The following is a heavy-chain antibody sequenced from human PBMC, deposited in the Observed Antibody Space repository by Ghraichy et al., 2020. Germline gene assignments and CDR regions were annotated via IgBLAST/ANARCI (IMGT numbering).Heavy chain of an antibody. CDR1: GGSISSYY. Sequence: SETLSLTCTVSGGSISSYYWSWIRQPAGKGLEWIGRIYTSGSTNYNPSLKSRVTMSVDTSKNQFSLKLSSVTAADTAVYYCARAPVVRGVPHYYYGMDVWGQGTTVTVSS. V-gene: IGHV4-4*07. J-gene: IGHJ6*02. D-gene: IGHD3-10*01. CDR3: ARAPVVRGVPHYYYGMDV. CDR2: IYTSGST.